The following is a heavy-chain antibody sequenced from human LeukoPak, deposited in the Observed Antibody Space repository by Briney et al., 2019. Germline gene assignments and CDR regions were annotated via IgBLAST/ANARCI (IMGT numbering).Heavy chain of an antibody. Sequence: PSETLSLTCTVSGVSISLYYWSWLRQPPGKGLAGIAYMYYTGSANYNPSLKSRVTISVDTSKNQFSLNLSSVTAADTAMYYCARMFCTGGSCSEGWFDPWGQGMLVTVSS. V-gene: IGHV4-59*01. D-gene: IGHD2-15*01. CDR2: MYYTGSA. J-gene: IGHJ5*02. CDR1: GVSISLYY. CDR3: ARMFCTGGSCSEGWFDP.